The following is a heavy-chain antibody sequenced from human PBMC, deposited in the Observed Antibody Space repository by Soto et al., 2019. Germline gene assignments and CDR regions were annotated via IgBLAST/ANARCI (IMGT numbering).Heavy chain of an antibody. CDR2: ISAHNDNT. Sequence: QVHLVQSGAEVRKPGASVKVSCKGSDYTFTSYGIAWVRQAPGQGLEWMGWISAHNDNTNYAQKVQGRVTVTRDTSTSTAYMELRNLRSDDTAVYYCARGRYGDYWGQGALVTVSS. D-gene: IGHD1-1*01. CDR3: ARGRYGDY. V-gene: IGHV1-18*01. J-gene: IGHJ4*02. CDR1: DYTFTSYG.